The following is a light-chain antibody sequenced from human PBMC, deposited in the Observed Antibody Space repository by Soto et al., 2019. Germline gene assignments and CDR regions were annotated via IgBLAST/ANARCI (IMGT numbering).Light chain of an antibody. CDR2: AAT. CDR3: QHLDGDRLYT. CDR1: QVINNY. V-gene: IGKV1-9*01. J-gene: IGKJ2*01. Sequence: DIQLTQSPSFLSASVGDRVTVTCRAGQVINNYLAWYQQKPGKDPKLLIYAATTLQLGVPSRFCGSGSGTEFTLTINSLQPEDLSTYFCQHLDGDRLYTFGQGTKLDI.